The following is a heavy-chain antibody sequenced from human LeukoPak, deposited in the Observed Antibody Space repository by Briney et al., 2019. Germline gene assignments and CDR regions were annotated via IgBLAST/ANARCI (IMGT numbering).Heavy chain of an antibody. J-gene: IGHJ5*02. V-gene: IGHV1-69*13. Sequence: GASVKVSCKASGGTFISYAISWVRQAPGQGLEWMGGIIPIFGTANYAQKFQGRVTINADESTGKAYMELSSRRSEDTAVYYCARDYMVRGVMGNWFDPWGQGTLVTVSS. CDR3: ARDYMVRGVMGNWFDP. CDR1: GGTFISYA. D-gene: IGHD3-10*01. CDR2: IIPIFGTA.